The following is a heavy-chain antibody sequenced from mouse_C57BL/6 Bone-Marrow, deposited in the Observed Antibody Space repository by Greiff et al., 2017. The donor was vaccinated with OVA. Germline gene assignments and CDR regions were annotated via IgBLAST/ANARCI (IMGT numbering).Heavy chain of an antibody. CDR3: ARGGVFPRALDY. CDR1: GYAFSSYW. Sequence: VQLQQSGAELVKPGASVKISCKASGYAFSSYWMNWVKQRPGKGLEWIGQIYPGDGDTNYNGKFKGKATLTADKSYSTAYMQLSSLTSEDAAVYSCARGGVFPRALDYWGQGTSVTVSS. CDR2: IYPGDGDT. D-gene: IGHD3-1*01. J-gene: IGHJ4*01. V-gene: IGHV1-80*01.